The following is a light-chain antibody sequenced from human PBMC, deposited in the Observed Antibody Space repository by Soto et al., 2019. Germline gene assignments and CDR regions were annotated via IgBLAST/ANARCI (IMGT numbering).Light chain of an antibody. CDR1: QGISSY. V-gene: IGKV1-9*01. J-gene: IGKJ5*01. CDR2: GAS. CDR3: QQLNAYPLT. Sequence: IQLTQSPSFLSASVGDRVTITCRASQGISSYLAWFQQKPGRAPNLLIYGASTLQSGVPSRFSGSGSGTDFTITISTLQPEDFATYYCQQLNAYPLTFGQGTRLEIK.